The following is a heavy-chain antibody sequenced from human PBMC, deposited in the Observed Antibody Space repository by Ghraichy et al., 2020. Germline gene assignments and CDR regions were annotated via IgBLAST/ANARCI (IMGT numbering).Heavy chain of an antibody. CDR2: VSFHGTVQ. CDR1: GFTFGSFG. Sequence: GGSLRRSCAASGFTFGSFGMHWVRQAPGKGLDWVAVVSFHGTVQYYADSVKGRFTISRDNSKNMLYLQMNSLITEDTGVYYCAKEGSTGTNYLYDSWGQGTLVTVAS. J-gene: IGHJ4*02. V-gene: IGHV3-30*18. D-gene: IGHD4/OR15-4a*01. CDR3: AKEGSTGTNYLYDS.